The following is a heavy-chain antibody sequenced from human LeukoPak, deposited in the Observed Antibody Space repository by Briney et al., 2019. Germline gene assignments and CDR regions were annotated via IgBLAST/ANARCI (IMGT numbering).Heavy chain of an antibody. D-gene: IGHD3-10*01. Sequence: PGRSLRLSCAASGFTFSSYGMHWVRQAPGKGLGWVAVISYDGSNKYYVDSVKGRFTISRDNSKNMLYLQTNSLRAEDTAVYYCAKNELLWFGEFDAFDIWGQGTMVTVSS. CDR2: ISYDGSNK. J-gene: IGHJ3*02. CDR3: AKNELLWFGEFDAFDI. V-gene: IGHV3-30*18. CDR1: GFTFSSYG.